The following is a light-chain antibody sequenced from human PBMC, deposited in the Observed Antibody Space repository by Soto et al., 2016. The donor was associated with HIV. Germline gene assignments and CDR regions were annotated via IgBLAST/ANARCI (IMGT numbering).Light chain of an antibody. CDR1: QSISSW. CDR3: QNYYGAVT. CDR2: KAS. V-gene: IGKV1-5*03. Sequence: DIQMTQSPSTLSAYVGDRVTITCRASQSISSWLAWYQQKPGNAPKLLIYKASNLESGVPSRFSGSGSGTEFTLTISSLQPDDFASYYCQNYYGAVTFGQGTKGWKPN. J-gene: IGKJ1*01.